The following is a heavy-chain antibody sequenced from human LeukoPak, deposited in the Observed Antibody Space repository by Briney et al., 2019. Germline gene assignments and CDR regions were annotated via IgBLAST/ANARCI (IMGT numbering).Heavy chain of an antibody. Sequence: GGSLRLSCTTSGFTFGDYAMSWVRQAPGKGLEWVSVIYSGGNTYYADSVKGRFTTSRDNSKNTVYLQMNSLRAEDTAIYYCARDGRGYSYGLSYFYMDVWGKGTTVTISS. V-gene: IGHV3-53*01. CDR3: ARDGRGYSYGLSYFYMDV. J-gene: IGHJ6*03. D-gene: IGHD5-18*01. CDR1: GFTFGDYA. CDR2: IYSGGNT.